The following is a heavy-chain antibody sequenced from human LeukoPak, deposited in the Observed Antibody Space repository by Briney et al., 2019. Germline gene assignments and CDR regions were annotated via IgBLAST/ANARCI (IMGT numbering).Heavy chain of an antibody. V-gene: IGHV1-46*01. Sequence: GASVKVSCKASGYTLTNYFIHWVRQAPGQGLEWMGIINPTSGSTTYAQKFQGRVTMTRDTSTTTVYMELSSLRSEDTAVYHCAREGYCSSTSCPYYYYYGMDVWGQGTTVTVSS. CDR2: INPTSGST. CDR1: GYTLTNYF. CDR3: AREGYCSSTSCPYYYYYGMDV. J-gene: IGHJ6*02. D-gene: IGHD2-2*01.